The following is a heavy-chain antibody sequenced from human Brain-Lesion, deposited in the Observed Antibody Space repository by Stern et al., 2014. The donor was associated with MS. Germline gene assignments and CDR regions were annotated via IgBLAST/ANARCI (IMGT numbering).Heavy chain of an antibody. J-gene: IGHJ6*02. CDR2: INPNTGGT. V-gene: IGHV1-2*02. CDR3: ARDQRGITIFGVVTDYYYLGMDV. D-gene: IGHD3-3*01. Sequence: VQLVESGAELKKPGASVKVSCKTSGYIFTGYYIHWVRQAPGKGLEWMAWINPNTGGTKYAQKFQGRVTMSRDTSISTAYVELSSLTSDDTAVYYCARDQRGITIFGVVTDYYYLGMDVWGQGTTVTVSS. CDR1: GYIFTGYY.